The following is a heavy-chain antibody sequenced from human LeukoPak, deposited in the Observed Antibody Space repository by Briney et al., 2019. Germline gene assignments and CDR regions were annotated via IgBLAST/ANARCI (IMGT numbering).Heavy chain of an antibody. CDR1: GGSFSGYY. CDR2: INHSGST. CDR3: ARIVKNRWGGVYYYYYYMDV. Sequence: SETLSLTCAVYGGSFSGYYWSWIRQPPGKGLEWIGEINHSGSTNYNPSLKSRVNISVDTSKNQFSLKLSSVNAADTDVYYCARIVKNRWGGVYYYYYYMDVWGKGTTVTVSS. V-gene: IGHV4-34*01. J-gene: IGHJ6*03. D-gene: IGHD7-27*01.